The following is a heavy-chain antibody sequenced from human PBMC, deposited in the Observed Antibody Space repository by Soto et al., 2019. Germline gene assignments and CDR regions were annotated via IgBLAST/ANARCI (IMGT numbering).Heavy chain of an antibody. D-gene: IGHD3-10*01. CDR3: ARHPITMVRGVLRGDQENWFDP. Sequence: PSDTLSLTCTVSGVSISSSSYYWGWIRQPPGKWLEWIGSIYYSGSTYYNPSLKSRVTISVDTSKNQFSLKLSSVTAADTAVYYCARHPITMVRGVLRGDQENWFDPWGQGTLVTVSS. V-gene: IGHV4-39*01. J-gene: IGHJ5*02. CDR2: IYYSGST. CDR1: GVSISSSSYY.